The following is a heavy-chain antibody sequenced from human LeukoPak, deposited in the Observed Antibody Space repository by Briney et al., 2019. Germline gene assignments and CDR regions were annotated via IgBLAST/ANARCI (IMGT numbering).Heavy chain of an antibody. CDR1: GYTFTSFG. CDR3: ACETPSRYSSGYSNFDY. Sequence: ASVKVSCKASGYTFTSFGISWVRQAPGQGLEWMGWISAYNGKIKYAEKFRGRVTMTTDTSTNIAYMELTSLRSDDTAVYYCACETPSRYSSGYSNFDYWGQGTLVTVSS. V-gene: IGHV1-18*01. D-gene: IGHD6-19*01. CDR2: ISAYNGKI. J-gene: IGHJ4*02.